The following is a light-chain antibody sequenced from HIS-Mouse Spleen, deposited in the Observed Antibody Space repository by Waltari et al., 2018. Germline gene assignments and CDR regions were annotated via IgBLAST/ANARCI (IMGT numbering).Light chain of an antibody. CDR3: SSYAGSNNLGV. CDR2: EVS. Sequence: QSALTQPPSASGSPGPSVTIPCTGTSSDVGGYNYVSWYQQHPGKAPKLMIYEVSKRPSGVTDRFSGSKSGNTASLTVSGLQAEDEADYYCSSYAGSNNLGVFGGGTKLTVL. CDR1: SSDVGGYNY. J-gene: IGLJ2*01. V-gene: IGLV2-8*01.